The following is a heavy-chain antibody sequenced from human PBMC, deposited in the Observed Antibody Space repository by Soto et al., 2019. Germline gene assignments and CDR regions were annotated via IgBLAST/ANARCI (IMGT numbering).Heavy chain of an antibody. V-gene: IGHV3-9*01. CDR1: GFTFDDYA. CDR2: ISWNSGSI. Sequence: RLSCAASGFTFDDYAMHWVRQAPGKGLEWVSGISWNSGSIGYADSVKGRFTISRDNSKNTLYLQMNSLRAEDTAVYYCAKGLGNYYDSSGSRLSIWGQGTMVTVSS. D-gene: IGHD3-22*01. J-gene: IGHJ3*02. CDR3: AKGLGNYYDSSGSRLSI.